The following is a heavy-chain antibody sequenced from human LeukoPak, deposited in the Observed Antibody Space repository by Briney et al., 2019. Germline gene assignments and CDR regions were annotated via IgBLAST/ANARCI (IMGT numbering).Heavy chain of an antibody. D-gene: IGHD6-13*01. CDR3: ARVPLYSSSWYYFDY. J-gene: IGHJ4*02. V-gene: IGHV3-11*01. CDR2: MSSSGSTI. CDR1: GFTFSDYY. Sequence: GGSLRLSCAASGFTFSDYYMSWIRQTPGKGLEWVSYMSSSGSTIYYADSVKSRFTISRDNAKNSLYLQMNSLRAEDTAVYYCARVPLYSSSWYYFDYWGQGTLVTVSS.